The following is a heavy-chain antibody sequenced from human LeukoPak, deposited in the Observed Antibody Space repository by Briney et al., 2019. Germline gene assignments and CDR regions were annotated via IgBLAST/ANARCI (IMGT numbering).Heavy chain of an antibody. V-gene: IGHV4-39*07. CDR2: IYYSGST. CDR3: ARYSSSWYVVGDY. J-gene: IGHJ4*02. Sequence: SETLSLTCSVSGGSISSSGSYWGWIRQPPGRGLEWIVTIYYSGSTYYNPSLKSRVTISVDKSKNQFSLKLSSVTAADTAVYYCARYSSSWYVVGDYWGQGTLVTVSS. CDR1: GGSISSSGSY. D-gene: IGHD6-13*01.